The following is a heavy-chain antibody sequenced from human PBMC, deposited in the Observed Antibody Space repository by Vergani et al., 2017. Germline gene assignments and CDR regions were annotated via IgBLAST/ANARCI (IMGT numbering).Heavy chain of an antibody. V-gene: IGHV1-69*01. CDR3: ARESADGQQLVRPFTY. D-gene: IGHD6-13*01. CDR1: GGTFSNYA. Sequence: QVQLVQSGAEVKKPGSSVKVSCKASGGTFSNYAINWVRQAPGQGLEGMGGVIPLFGTANYAQRFQGRVTITADQSTNPAYMELSGLRSEDTAVYYCARESADGQQLVRPFTYWGQGTLVTVSS. J-gene: IGHJ4*02. CDR2: VIPLFGTA.